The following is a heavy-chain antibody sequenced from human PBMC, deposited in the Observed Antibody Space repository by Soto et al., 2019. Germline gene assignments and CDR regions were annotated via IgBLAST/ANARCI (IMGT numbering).Heavy chain of an antibody. Sequence: ASVKVSCKASGYTFTSYGMSWVRQAPGQGLEWMGWISAYNGNTNYAQKLQGRVTMTTDTSTSTAYMELRSLRSDDTAVYYCARDPFDDVWSGPMLGMDVWGQGTTVTVSS. J-gene: IGHJ6*02. D-gene: IGHD3-3*01. CDR3: ARDPFDDVWSGPMLGMDV. CDR2: ISAYNGNT. CDR1: GYTFTSYG. V-gene: IGHV1-18*01.